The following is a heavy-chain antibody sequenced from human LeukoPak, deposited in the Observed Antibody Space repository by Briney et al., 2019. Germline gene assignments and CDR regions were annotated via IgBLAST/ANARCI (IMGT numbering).Heavy chain of an antibody. D-gene: IGHD2-2*01. CDR3: ARRPLPVYCSSTSCTRNDYYYYGMDV. V-gene: IGHV1-18*01. Sequence: ASVKVSCKASGYTFTSYGISWVRRAPGQGLEWMGWISAYNGNTNYAQKLQGRVTMTTDTSTSTAYMELRSLRSDDTAVYYCARRPLPVYCSSTSCTRNDYYYYGMDVWGQGTTVTVSS. J-gene: IGHJ6*02. CDR1: GYTFTSYG. CDR2: ISAYNGNT.